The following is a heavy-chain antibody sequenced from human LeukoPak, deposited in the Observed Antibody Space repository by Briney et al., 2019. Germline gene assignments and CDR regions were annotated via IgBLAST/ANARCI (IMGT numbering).Heavy chain of an antibody. D-gene: IGHD3-3*01. CDR2: INPNSGGT. CDR1: GYTFTGYY. CDR3: ARDYTIFGVVPEYYFDY. J-gene: IGHJ4*02. V-gene: IGHV1-2*02. Sequence: ASVKVSCKASGYTFTGYYMHWVRQAPGQGLEWMGWINPNSGGTNYAQKFQGRATMTRDTSISTAYMELSRLRSDDTAVYYCARDYTIFGVVPEYYFDYWGQGTLVTVSS.